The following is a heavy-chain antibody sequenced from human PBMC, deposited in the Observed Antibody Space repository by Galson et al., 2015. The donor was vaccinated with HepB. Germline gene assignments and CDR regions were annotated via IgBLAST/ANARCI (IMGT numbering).Heavy chain of an antibody. V-gene: IGHV3-23*01. Sequence: LRLSCAASGFPFSNFAMNWVRQAPGKGLEWVSEIGSSGRTIYADSVRGRFTISRDTSKNMLHLQMNSLRPEDTAVYYCVKESGIPQYGAHFDYWGQGALVTVSS. D-gene: IGHD4/OR15-4a*01. J-gene: IGHJ4*02. CDR3: VKESGIPQYGAHFDY. CDR2: IGSSGRT. CDR1: GFPFSNFA.